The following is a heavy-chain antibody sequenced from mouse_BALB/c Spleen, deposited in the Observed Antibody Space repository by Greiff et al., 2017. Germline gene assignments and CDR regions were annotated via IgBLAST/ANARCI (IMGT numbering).Heavy chain of an antibody. V-gene: IGHV5-6-5*01. Sequence: EVKVVESGGGLVKPGGSLKLSCAASGFTFSSYAMSWVRQTPEKRLEWVASISSGGSTYYPDSVKGRFTISRDNARNILYLQMSSLRSEDTAMYYCARGGWLLSYWYFDVWGAGTTVTVSS. CDR3: ARGGWLLSYWYFDV. CDR1: GFTFSSYA. CDR2: ISSGGST. D-gene: IGHD2-3*01. J-gene: IGHJ1*01.